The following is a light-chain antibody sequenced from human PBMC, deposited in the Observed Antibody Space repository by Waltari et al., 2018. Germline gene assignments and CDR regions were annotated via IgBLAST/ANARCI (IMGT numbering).Light chain of an antibody. Sequence: QSALTQPASVSGSPGQSITISCTGTSRDIGGYDYVSWYQQNPGKAPKLMIYSGNNRPSGVSPRFSGSKSGNTASLTISGLQAEDEADYYCSSYTTSSPLYVFGTGTKVTVL. J-gene: IGLJ1*01. CDR1: SRDIGGYDY. V-gene: IGLV2-14*03. CDR2: SGN. CDR3: SSYTTSSPLYV.